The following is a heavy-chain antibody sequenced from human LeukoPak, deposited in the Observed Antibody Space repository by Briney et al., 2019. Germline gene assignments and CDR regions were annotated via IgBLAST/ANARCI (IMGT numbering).Heavy chain of an antibody. CDR2: IIPIFGTA. Sequence: SVKVSCKASGYTFTSYDINWVRQAPGQGLEWMGGIIPIFGTANYAQKFQGRVTITTDESTSTAYMELSSLRSEDTAVYYCARSYYDSSGYFDYWGQGTLVTVSS. J-gene: IGHJ4*02. D-gene: IGHD3-22*01. CDR3: ARSYYDSSGYFDY. CDR1: GYTFTSYD. V-gene: IGHV1-69*05.